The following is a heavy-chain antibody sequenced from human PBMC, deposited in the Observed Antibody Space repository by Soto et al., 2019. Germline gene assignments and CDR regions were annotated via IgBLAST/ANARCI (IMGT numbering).Heavy chain of an antibody. D-gene: IGHD1-1*01. Sequence: QVHLVQSGAEVKKPGASVKVSCKGSGYTFTSYGITWVRQAPGQGLEWMGWISAHNGNTDYAQKLQGRVTVTRDTSTSTAYMELRSLRSDATAVYYCARGRYGDYWGQGAPGHRLL. CDR1: GYTFTSYG. CDR3: ARGRYGDY. CDR2: ISAHNGNT. J-gene: IGHJ4*02. V-gene: IGHV1-18*01.